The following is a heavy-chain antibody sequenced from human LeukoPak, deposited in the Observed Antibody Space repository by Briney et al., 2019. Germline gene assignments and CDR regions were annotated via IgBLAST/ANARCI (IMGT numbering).Heavy chain of an antibody. Sequence: SETLSLTCTVSGVSISSYYWSWIRQPPGKGLEWIGYIYYSGSTNYNPSLKSRVTISVDTSKNQFSLKLSYVTAADTDVYYCARAYGSGRSSTYYYYGMDVWGQGTTVTVSS. D-gene: IGHD3-10*01. CDR3: ARAYGSGRSSTYYYYGMDV. J-gene: IGHJ6*02. CDR1: GVSISSYY. V-gene: IGHV4-59*01. CDR2: IYYSGST.